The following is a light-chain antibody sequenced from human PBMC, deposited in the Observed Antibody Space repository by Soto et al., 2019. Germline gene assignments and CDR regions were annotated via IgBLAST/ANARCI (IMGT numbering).Light chain of an antibody. Sequence: QSVLTQPPSASGSPGQSVTISCTGTSSDIGTYDYVSWYQHLPDKAPKLIIYEVSKRPSGVPDRFSGSKSGNTASLTVSGLQAEDEGDYFCKSYDGSNTYVFGRGTKVTVL. CDR2: EVS. V-gene: IGLV2-8*01. CDR1: SSDIGTYDY. J-gene: IGLJ1*01. CDR3: KSYDGSNTYV.